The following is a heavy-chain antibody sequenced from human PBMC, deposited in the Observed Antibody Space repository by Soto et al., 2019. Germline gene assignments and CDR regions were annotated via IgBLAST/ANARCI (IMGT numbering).Heavy chain of an antibody. J-gene: IGHJ6*03. CDR3: ARGPHDFWSGYYLRPYYYYMDV. CDR2: IYYSGST. CDR1: GGSISSSSYY. Sequence: SETLSLTCTVSGGSISSSSYYWGWIRQPPGKGLEWIGSIYYSGSTYYNPPLKSRVTISVDTSKNQFSLKLSSVTAADTAVYYCARGPHDFWSGYYLRPYYYYMDVWGKGTTVTVSS. V-gene: IGHV4-39*01. D-gene: IGHD3-3*01.